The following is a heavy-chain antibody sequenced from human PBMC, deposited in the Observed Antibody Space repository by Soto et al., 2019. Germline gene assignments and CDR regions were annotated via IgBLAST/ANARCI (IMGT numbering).Heavy chain of an antibody. CDR3: SRRAPEGFDP. CDR2: INHSGNT. Sequence: SETLSLTCAVSGGSIGTSAYYWGWIRQAPGKGLEWIGSINHSGNTYLSPSLKDRVTMSVDTSKNSFSLKLRSATAADTGLYYCSRRAPEGFDPRGHGTLVTVSS. J-gene: IGHJ5*02. V-gene: IGHV4-39*01. CDR1: GGSIGTSAYY.